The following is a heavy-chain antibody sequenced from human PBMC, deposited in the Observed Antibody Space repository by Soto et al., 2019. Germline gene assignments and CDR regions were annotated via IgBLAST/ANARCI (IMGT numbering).Heavy chain of an antibody. CDR3: AMSIGGPGAHIVY. CDR1: GGSISGYY. CDR2: VYYTGST. V-gene: IGHV4-59*01. Sequence: SETLSLTCTVSGGSISGYYWSWVRQCPGKGLEWLGYVYYTGSTNYSPSLRSRVSISVDKSKNEFSLRLSSVTAADTAVYFCAMSIGGPGAHIVYSGQAT. J-gene: IGHJ4*02. D-gene: IGHD6-6*01.